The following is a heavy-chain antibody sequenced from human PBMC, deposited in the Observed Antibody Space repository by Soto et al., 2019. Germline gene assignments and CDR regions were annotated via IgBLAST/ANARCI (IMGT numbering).Heavy chain of an antibody. CDR1: GGTFSSYA. Sequence: SVKVSCKASGGTFSSYAISWVRQAPGQGLEWMGGIIPIFGTANYAQKFQGRVTITADKSTSTAYMELSSLRSEDTAVYYCARGGPYCSGGSCFRYYYYGMDVWGQGTTVTVSS. CDR3: ARGGPYCSGGSCFRYYYYGMDV. V-gene: IGHV1-69*06. CDR2: IIPIFGTA. J-gene: IGHJ6*02. D-gene: IGHD2-15*01.